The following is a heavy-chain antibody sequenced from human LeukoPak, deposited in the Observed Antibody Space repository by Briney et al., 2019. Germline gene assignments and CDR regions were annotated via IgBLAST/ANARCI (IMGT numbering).Heavy chain of an antibody. Sequence: GGSLRLSCAAPGFTFSSYAMHWVRQAPGKGLEWVAVISYDGSNKYYADSVKGRFTISRDNSKNTLYLQMNSLRAEDTAVYYCARCAGDYGDYVDYWGQGTLVTVSS. J-gene: IGHJ4*02. D-gene: IGHD4-17*01. CDR2: ISYDGSNK. V-gene: IGHV3-30-3*01. CDR3: ARCAGDYGDYVDY. CDR1: GFTFSSYA.